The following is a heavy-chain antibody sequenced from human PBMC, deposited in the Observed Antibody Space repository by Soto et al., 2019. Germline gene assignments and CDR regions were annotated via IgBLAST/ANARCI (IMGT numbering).Heavy chain of an antibody. CDR1: GYSFTSYW. J-gene: IGHJ5*02. V-gene: IGHV5-10-1*01. CDR3: ARNPLTDNWFDP. CDR2: IDPSDSYT. Sequence: HGESLKISCKGSGYSFTSYWISWVRQMPGKGLEWMGRIDPSDSYTNYSPSFQGHVTISADKSISTAYLQWSSLKASDTAMYYCARNPLTDNWFDPWGQGTLVTVSS.